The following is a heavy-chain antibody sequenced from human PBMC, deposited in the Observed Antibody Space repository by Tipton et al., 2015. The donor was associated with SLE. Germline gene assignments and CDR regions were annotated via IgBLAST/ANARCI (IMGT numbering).Heavy chain of an antibody. CDR3: ARHPGDIYGGGFDH. D-gene: IGHD4-17*01. CDR2: IYYSGRT. V-gene: IGHV4-59*08. Sequence: GLVKPSETLSLTCTVSGGSISNYYWTWIRQPPGKGLEWIGYIYYSGRTNYNTSLKSRVTLSVDTSNNQFSLKLTSVTAADTAVYYCARHPGDIYGGGFDHWSQGAPVTVSS. CDR1: GGSISNYY. J-gene: IGHJ4*02.